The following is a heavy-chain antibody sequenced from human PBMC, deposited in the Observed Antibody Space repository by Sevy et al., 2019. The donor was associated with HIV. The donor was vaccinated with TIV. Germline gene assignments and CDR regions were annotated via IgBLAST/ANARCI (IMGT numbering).Heavy chain of an antibody. CDR1: GDIFPTYW. V-gene: IGHV5-51*01. J-gene: IGHJ3*02. CDR2: IYPGDSDA. Sequence: GESLKISCRGSGDIFPTYWIGWVRQKPGKGLEWMGIIYPGDSDAKYSQSFQGQVIISVDKSISTAYLQWSSLKASDTAIYYCARLIKDCSGDTCYTRHGFDIWGQGTMVTVSS. D-gene: IGHD2-2*02. CDR3: ARLIKDCSGDTCYTRHGFDI.